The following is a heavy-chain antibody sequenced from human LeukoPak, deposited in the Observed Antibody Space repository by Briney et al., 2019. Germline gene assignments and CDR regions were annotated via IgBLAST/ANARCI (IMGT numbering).Heavy chain of an antibody. Sequence: GGSLRLSCAASGFTFSSYAMSWVRQAPRKGLEWVSAISGSGGSTYSADSVKGRFTISRDNSKNTLYLQMNSLRAEDTAVYYCAKASGVPWADYAFDIWGQGTMVTVSS. CDR1: GFTFSSYA. J-gene: IGHJ3*02. V-gene: IGHV3-23*01. D-gene: IGHD3-10*01. CDR3: AKASGVPWADYAFDI. CDR2: ISGSGGST.